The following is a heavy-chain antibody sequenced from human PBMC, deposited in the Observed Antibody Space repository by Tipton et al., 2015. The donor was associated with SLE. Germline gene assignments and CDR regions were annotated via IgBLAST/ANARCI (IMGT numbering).Heavy chain of an antibody. D-gene: IGHD2-21*01. J-gene: IGHJ3*02. Sequence: TLSLTCTVSGYSISTGYYWGWIRQPPGKGLEWIGNMYQTGTTDYNPSLKSRVTISIDTSKNQLSLKLSAVTAADTAVYYCAREVITITDSDAFDIWGQGTMVTVSS. CDR3: AREVITITDSDAFDI. V-gene: IGHV4-38-2*02. CDR2: MYQTGTT. CDR1: GYSISTGYY.